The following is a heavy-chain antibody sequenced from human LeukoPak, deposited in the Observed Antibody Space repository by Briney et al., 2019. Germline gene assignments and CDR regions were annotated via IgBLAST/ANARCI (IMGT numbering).Heavy chain of an antibody. CDR1: GFTFDDYD. CDR2: INWNGGYT. D-gene: IGHD3-10*01. V-gene: IGHV3-20*04. J-gene: IGHJ5*02. CDR3: ARGQYGSGSYYNNWFDL. Sequence: GGSLRLSCEASGFTFDDYDMSWVRQAPRKGLEWVSSINWNGGYTDYADSVKGRFTISRDNGKNSLYLQMNSLRVEDTAQYYCARGQYGSGSYYNNWFDLWGRGTLVTVSS.